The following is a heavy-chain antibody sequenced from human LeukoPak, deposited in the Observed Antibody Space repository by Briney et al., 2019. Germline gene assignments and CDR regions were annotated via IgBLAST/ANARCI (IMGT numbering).Heavy chain of an antibody. Sequence: GRSLRLSCAASGFTFDDYAMHWVRQAPGKGLEWVSGISWNSGSIGYADSVKGRFTISKDNAKNSLYLQMNNLRAEDTAVYYCARDPKWLDYWGQGTLVTVSS. CDR1: GFTFDDYA. CDR2: ISWNSGSI. D-gene: IGHD5-12*01. J-gene: IGHJ4*02. CDR3: ARDPKWLDY. V-gene: IGHV3-9*01.